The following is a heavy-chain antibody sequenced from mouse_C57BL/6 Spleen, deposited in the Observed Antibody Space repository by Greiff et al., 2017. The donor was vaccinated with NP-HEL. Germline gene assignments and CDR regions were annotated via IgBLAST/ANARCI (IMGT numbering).Heavy chain of an antibody. J-gene: IGHJ1*03. V-gene: IGHV2-3*01. CDR3: ASPITTVVGGYFDV. Sequence: VKLMESGPGLVAPSQSLSITCTVSGFSLTSYGVSWVRQPPGKGLEWLGVIWGDGSTNYHSALISSLGISKDNSNSQVFLKLNSLQTDDTATYYSASPITTVVGGYFDVWGTGTTVTVSS. CDR1: GFSLTSYG. D-gene: IGHD1-1*01. CDR2: IWGDGST.